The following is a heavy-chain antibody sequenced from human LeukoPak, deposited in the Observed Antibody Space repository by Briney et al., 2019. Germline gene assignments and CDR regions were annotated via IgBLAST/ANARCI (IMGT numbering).Heavy chain of an antibody. CDR1: GGSISSGGYY. D-gene: IGHD3-22*01. CDR3: ARSYDSSGYTFDY. J-gene: IGHJ4*02. V-gene: IGHV4-31*03. CDR2: IYYSGST. Sequence: PSETLSLTCTVSGGSISSGGYYWSWIRQHPGKGLEWIGYIYYSGSTYYNPSLKSRVTISVDTSNNQFSLKLSSVTAADTAVYYCARSYDSSGYTFDYWGRGTLVTVSS.